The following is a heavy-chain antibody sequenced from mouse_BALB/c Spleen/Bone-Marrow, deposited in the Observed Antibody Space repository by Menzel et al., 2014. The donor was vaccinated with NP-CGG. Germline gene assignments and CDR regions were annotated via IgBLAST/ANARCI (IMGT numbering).Heavy chain of an antibody. J-gene: IGHJ2*01. CDR3: ARGGISIDY. CDR1: GYALSIYW. V-gene: IGHV1-80*01. CDR2: IYPGDDDT. Sequence: VQLQQSGAELVRPGSSVKISCKASGYALSIYWMNWVKQRPGQGLEWIGQIYPGDDDTDYNGKFKGKATLTADRSSSTAYMQPNSLTSEDSAVYFYARGGISIDYWGQGTTLTVSS.